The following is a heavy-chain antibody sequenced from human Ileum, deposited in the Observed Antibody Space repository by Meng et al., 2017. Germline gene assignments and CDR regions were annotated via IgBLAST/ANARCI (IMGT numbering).Heavy chain of an antibody. CDR3: ARSSTSPASYFFDY. CDR2: IYYSGST. V-gene: IGHV4-61*01. CDR1: GGSVSSGSYY. Sequence: VQLQESGPRLVRPSETLSLACTVSGGSVSSGSYYWSWIRQPPGKGLEWIGHIYYSGSTNYNPSLKSRVTISVDMSKNQFSLKLNSVTAADTAIYFCARSSTSPASYFFDYWGQGTLVTVSS. D-gene: IGHD6-6*01. J-gene: IGHJ4*02.